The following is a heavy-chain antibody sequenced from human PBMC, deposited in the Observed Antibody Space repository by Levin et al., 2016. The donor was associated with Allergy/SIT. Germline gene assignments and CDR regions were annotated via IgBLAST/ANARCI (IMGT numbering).Heavy chain of an antibody. Sequence: GESLKISCAASGFNFNGHVMHWVRQAPGKGLEYVSGISYTGTTYYSNSVKGRFTVSRDTSNNMVHLQMGSLRAEDTAVYYCARETMSRRTAFDYWGQRTLLTVSS. V-gene: IGHV3-64*01. CDR2: ISYTGTT. CDR3: ARETMSRRTAFDY. D-gene: IGHD3-3*01. CDR1: GFNFNGHV. J-gene: IGHJ4*02.